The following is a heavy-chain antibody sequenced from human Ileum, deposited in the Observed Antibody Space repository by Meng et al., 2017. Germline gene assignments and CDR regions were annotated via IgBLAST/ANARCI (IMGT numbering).Heavy chain of an antibody. CDR1: GYTFTNYG. V-gene: IGHV7-4-1*02. CDR3: AREPRRFDH. J-gene: IGHJ4*02. Sequence: QVPLVHPGSECKNPGASVKVSCKGSGYTFTNYGMNWVRQAPGQGLEWMGWINTNTGDPTYAQAFTGRFVFSLDTSVNTAYLQISSLKAEDTAFYYCAREPRRFDHWGQGTLVTVSS. CDR2: INTNTGDP.